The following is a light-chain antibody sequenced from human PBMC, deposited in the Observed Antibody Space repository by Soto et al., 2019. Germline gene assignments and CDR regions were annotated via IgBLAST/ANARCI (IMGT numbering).Light chain of an antibody. CDR1: SSDVGGYNY. CDR3: SSYTSSSPGV. V-gene: IGLV2-14*01. J-gene: IGLJ1*01. Sequence: QAVVTQPASVSGSPGQSITISCTGTSSDVGGYNYVSWYQQHPGKAPKLMIYEVSNRPSGVSNRFSGSKSGNTASLTISGLQAEDEADYYCSSYTSSSPGVFGTGTKVTVL. CDR2: EVS.